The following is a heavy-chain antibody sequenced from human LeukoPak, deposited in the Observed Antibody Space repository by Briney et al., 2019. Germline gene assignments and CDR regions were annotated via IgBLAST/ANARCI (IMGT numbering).Heavy chain of an antibody. J-gene: IGHJ2*01. CDR1: GGSISSYY. D-gene: IGHD3-9*01. CDR3: ASSYNSYYDILTGPSWYFDL. V-gene: IGHV4-59*01. Sequence: PSETLSLTCTVSGGSISSYYWSWIRQPPGKGLEWIGYIYYSGGTNYNPSLKSRVTISVGTSKNQFSLKLSSVTAADTAVYYWASSYNSYYDILTGPSWYFDLWGRGTLVTVSS. CDR2: IYYSGGT.